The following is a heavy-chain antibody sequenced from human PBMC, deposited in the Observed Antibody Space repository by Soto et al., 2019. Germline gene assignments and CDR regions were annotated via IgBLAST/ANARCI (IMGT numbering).Heavy chain of an antibody. V-gene: IGHV1-18*04. CDR2: ISPYNGDT. J-gene: IGHJ4*02. CDR1: GYTFSIYS. CDR3: ARVSSRTTIDS. Sequence: ASVKVSCKSSGYTFSIYSINWVRQAPGHGLEWVGWISPYNGDTHYAQKLQGRVTMTTDTSTSTAYMELKSLRSDDTAVYYCARVSSRTTIDSWGPGTLVTVSS. D-gene: IGHD2-2*01.